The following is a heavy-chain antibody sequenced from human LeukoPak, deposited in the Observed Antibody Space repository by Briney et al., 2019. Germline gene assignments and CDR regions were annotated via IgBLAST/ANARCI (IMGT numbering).Heavy chain of an antibody. Sequence: PSQTLSLTCTVSGGSISSGGYYWSWIRQHPGKGLEWIGYIYYSGSTYYNPSLKSRVTISVDTFKNQFSLKLSSVTAADTAVYYCARCLLRFFGADAFDIWGQGTMVTVSS. J-gene: IGHJ3*02. CDR3: ARCLLRFFGADAFDI. CDR1: GGSISSGGYY. V-gene: IGHV4-31*03. CDR2: IYYSGST. D-gene: IGHD3-3*01.